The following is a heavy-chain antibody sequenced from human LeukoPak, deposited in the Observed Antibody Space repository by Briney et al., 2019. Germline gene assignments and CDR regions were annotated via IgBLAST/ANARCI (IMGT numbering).Heavy chain of an antibody. J-gene: IGHJ6*02. CDR3: ARPAGYYGSGSYYRYYYYGMDV. CDR2: INHSGST. V-gene: IGHV4-34*01. CDR1: GGSFSGYY. D-gene: IGHD3-10*01. Sequence: PSETLSLTCAVYGGSFSGYYWSWIRQPPGKGLEWIGEINHSGSTNYNPSLKSRVTISVDTSKNRFSLKLSSVTAADTAVYYCARPAGYYGSGSYYRYYYYGMDVWGQGTTVTVSS.